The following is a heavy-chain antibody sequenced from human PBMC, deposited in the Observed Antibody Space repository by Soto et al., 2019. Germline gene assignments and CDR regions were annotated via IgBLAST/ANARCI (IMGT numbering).Heavy chain of an antibody. CDR2: IYPGDSDT. Sequence: PGESLKISCKGSGYSSTIYWIGWVRQMPGKGLEWMGIIYPGDSDTRYSPAFQGKVTISADRSISTAYLQWSSLKASDTAMYYCARHGPRVYYDNSDYYYYGMDVWGQGTTVTSP. J-gene: IGHJ6*02. D-gene: IGHD3-22*01. V-gene: IGHV5-51*01. CDR3: ARHGPRVYYDNSDYYYYGMDV. CDR1: GYSSTIYW.